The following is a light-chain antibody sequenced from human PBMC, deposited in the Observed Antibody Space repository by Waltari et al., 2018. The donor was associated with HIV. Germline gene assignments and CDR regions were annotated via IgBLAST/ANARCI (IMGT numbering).Light chain of an antibody. J-gene: IGLJ3*02. Sequence: QSALTQPRSVSGSPGQSVTISCTGTSSDVGGYNYVSWYQQNPGKAPKFIIYDVTKRPSGVPDRLSGSKSVNTASLTISGLQAEDEADYYCCSYAGNYPVLFGGGTKLTVL. CDR2: DVT. V-gene: IGLV2-11*01. CDR3: CSYAGNYPVL. CDR1: SSDVGGYNY.